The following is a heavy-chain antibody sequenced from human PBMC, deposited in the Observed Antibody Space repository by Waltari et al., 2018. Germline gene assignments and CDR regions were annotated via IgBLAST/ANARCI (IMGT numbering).Heavy chain of an antibody. V-gene: IGHV4-59*11. CDR1: GGSISSHY. CDR3: ARQKRITMVPGFIIDYYYYGMDV. D-gene: IGHD3-10*01. CDR2: IYYSGRT. J-gene: IGHJ6*02. Sequence: QVQLQESGTGLVKPAETLSLTCTASGGSISSHYWSWIRKPPGKRLEWIGYIYYSGRTTYNPSRKSRVTISVDTSKDQFSLKLSSVTAADTAVYYCARQKRITMVPGFIIDYYYYGMDVWGQGTTVTVSS.